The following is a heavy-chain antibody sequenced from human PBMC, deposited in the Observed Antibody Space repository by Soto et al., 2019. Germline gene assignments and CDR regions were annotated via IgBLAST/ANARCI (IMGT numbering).Heavy chain of an antibody. J-gene: IGHJ4*02. CDR2: INHSGST. CDR1: GGSFSGYY. V-gene: IGHV4-34*01. Sequence: QVQLQQWGAGLLKPSETLSLTCAVYGGSFSGYYWSWIRQPPGKGLEWIGEINHSGSTNYNPSLKSRVTISVDTSKNQFSLKLSSVTAADTAVYYCARGKARPHYYDILSHWGQGTLVTVSS. D-gene: IGHD3-9*01. CDR3: ARGKARPHYYDILSH.